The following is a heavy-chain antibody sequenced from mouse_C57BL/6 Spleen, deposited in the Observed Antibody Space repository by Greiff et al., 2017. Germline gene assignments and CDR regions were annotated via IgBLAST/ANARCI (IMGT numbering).Heavy chain of an antibody. J-gene: IGHJ4*01. D-gene: IGHD1-1*01. Sequence: VQLQQPGAELVKPGASVKMSCKASGYTFTSYWITWVKQRPGHCLAWIGDLYPGSGSTNYNEKFKSKATLTVDTSSSTAYMQLSSLTSEDSAVYYCARTVPDYGSRGARDYWGQGTAVTVSS. CDR1: GYTFTSYW. CDR2: LYPGSGST. CDR3: ARTVPDYGSRGARDY. V-gene: IGHV1-55*01.